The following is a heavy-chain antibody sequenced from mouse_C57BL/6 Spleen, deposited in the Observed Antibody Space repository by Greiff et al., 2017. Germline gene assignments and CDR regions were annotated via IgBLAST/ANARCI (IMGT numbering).Heavy chain of an antibody. CDR1: GYAFSSSW. CDR3: ASYDYAMDY. J-gene: IGHJ4*01. Sequence: QVQLQQSGPELVKPGASVKISCKASGYAFSSSWMNWVKQRPGKGLEWIGRIYPGDGDTNYNGKFKGKATLTADKSSSTAYMQLSSRTSEDSAVYFCASYDYAMDYWGQGTSVTVSS. D-gene: IGHD2-12*01. V-gene: IGHV1-82*01. CDR2: IYPGDGDT.